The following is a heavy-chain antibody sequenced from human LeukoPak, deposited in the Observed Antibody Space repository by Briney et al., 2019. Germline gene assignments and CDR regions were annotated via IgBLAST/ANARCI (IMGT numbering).Heavy chain of an antibody. Sequence: SETLSLTCTVSGGSISSGGYHWSWIRQPPGKGLEWIGEINHSGSTNYNPSLKSRVTISVDTSKNQFSLKLSSVTAADTAVYYCASRYCSSTSCYSNWFDPWGQGSLVTVSS. J-gene: IGHJ5*02. CDR3: ASRYCSSTSCYSNWFDP. V-gene: IGHV4-39*07. CDR2: INHSGST. CDR1: GGSISSGGYH. D-gene: IGHD2-2*01.